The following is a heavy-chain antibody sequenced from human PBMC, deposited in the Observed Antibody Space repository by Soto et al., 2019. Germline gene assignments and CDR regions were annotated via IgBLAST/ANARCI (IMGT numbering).Heavy chain of an antibody. J-gene: IGHJ6*02. D-gene: IGHD3-22*01. Sequence: VGSLRLSCAASGFTFSSYWMSWVRQAPGKGLEWVANIKQDGSEKYYVDSVKGRFTISRDNAKNSLYLQMNSLRAEDTAVYYCARDSRPIVVVFGMDVWGQGTAVTVSS. V-gene: IGHV3-7*01. CDR2: IKQDGSEK. CDR1: GFTFSSYW. CDR3: ARDSRPIVVVFGMDV.